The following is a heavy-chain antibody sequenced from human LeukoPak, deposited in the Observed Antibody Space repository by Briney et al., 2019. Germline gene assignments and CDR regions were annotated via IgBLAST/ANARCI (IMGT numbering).Heavy chain of an antibody. Sequence: ASVKVSCKASGYTFTSYGISWVRQAPGQGLEWMGWISAYNGNTNYAQKLQGRVTMTTDTSTSTAYMELRSLRSDDTAVYYCARRYSSSPSHWFDPWGQGTLVTVSS. CDR3: ARRYSSSPSHWFDP. D-gene: IGHD6-13*01. V-gene: IGHV1-18*01. J-gene: IGHJ5*02. CDR2: ISAYNGNT. CDR1: GYTFTSYG.